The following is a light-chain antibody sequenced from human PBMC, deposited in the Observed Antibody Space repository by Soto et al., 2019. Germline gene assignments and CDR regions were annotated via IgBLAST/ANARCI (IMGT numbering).Light chain of an antibody. V-gene: IGKV1-5*01. CDR1: QSISSW. Sequence: DIQMTPSPSTLSASVGDRVTITCRASQSISSWLAWYQQKLGRAPRLLIYDASSLESGVPSRFSGSGYGTVFTLTISSLQPDDFATYYCQQYNTYSSLTFGGGTKVDIK. CDR3: QQYNTYSSLT. CDR2: DAS. J-gene: IGKJ4*01.